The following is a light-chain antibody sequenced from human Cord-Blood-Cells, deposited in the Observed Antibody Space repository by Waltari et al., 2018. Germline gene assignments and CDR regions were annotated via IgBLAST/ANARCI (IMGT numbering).Light chain of an antibody. CDR1: SSDVGGYNY. V-gene: IGLV2-14*01. Sequence: QSALTQPASVSGSPGQSIPISCTGTSSDVGGYNYVSWYQQHPGKAPKLMIYDVINRPSGVSNRVSGSKSGNTASLTISGLQADDEADYYCSSYTSSSTRVFGTGTKVTVL. CDR2: DVI. CDR3: SSYTSSSTRV. J-gene: IGLJ1*01.